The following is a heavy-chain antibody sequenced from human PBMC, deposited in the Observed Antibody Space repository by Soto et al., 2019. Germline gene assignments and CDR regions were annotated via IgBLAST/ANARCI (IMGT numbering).Heavy chain of an antibody. V-gene: IGHV3-30-3*01. CDR3: ARDYYDYYGMDV. CDR2: ISYDGSNK. CDR1: AFTFSSYA. Sequence: PGGSLRLSCAPSAFTFSSYAMHCGRQAPGKGREWVAVISYDGSNKYYADSVKGRFTISRDNSKNTLYLQMNSLRAEDTAVSYCARDYYDYYGMDVWGQGTTVTVSS. J-gene: IGHJ6*02.